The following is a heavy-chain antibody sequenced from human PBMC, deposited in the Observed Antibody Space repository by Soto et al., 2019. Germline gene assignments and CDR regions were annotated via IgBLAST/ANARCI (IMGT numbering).Heavy chain of an antibody. CDR3: ARRYGGPLDY. J-gene: IGHJ4*02. CDR2: IYYSGST. D-gene: IGHD4-17*01. CDR1: GGSISSYY. Sequence: SETLSLTCTVSGGSISSYYWSWIRQPPGKGLEWIGYIYYSGSTNYNPPLKSRVTISVDTSKNQFSLKLSSVTAADTAVYYCARRYGGPLDYRGQGTLVIVSS. V-gene: IGHV4-59*08.